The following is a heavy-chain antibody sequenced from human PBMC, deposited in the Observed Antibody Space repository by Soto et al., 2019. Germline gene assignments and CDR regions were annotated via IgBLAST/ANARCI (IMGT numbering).Heavy chain of an antibody. CDR2: IYYSGST. CDR1: GGSISSYY. CDR3: ARRYCSGTSCYWRGWFDP. J-gene: IGHJ5*02. V-gene: IGHV4-59*01. Sequence: SETLSLTCTVSGGSISSYYWSWIRQPPGKGLEWIGYIYYSGSTNYNPSLKSRVTISVDTSKNQFSLKLSSVTAADTAVYYCARRYCSGTSCYWRGWFDPWGQGTLVTVSS. D-gene: IGHD2-2*01.